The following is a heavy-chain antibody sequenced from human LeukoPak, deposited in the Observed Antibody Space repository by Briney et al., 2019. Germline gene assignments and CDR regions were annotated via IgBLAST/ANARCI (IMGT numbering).Heavy chain of an antibody. V-gene: IGHV4-31*03. CDR2: IYYSGST. D-gene: IGHD1-26*01. J-gene: IGHJ6*02. Sequence: SETLSLTCTVSGGSISSGGYYWSWIRQHPGKGLEWIGYIYYSGSTCYNPSLKSRVTISVDTSKNQFSLKLSSVTAADTAVYYCARDRELGMDVWGQGTTVTVSS. CDR1: GGSISSGGYY. CDR3: ARDRELGMDV.